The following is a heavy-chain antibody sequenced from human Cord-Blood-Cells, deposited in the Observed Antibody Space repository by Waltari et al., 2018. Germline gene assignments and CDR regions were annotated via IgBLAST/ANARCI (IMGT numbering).Heavy chain of an antibody. Sequence: QVQLQQWGAGLLKPSETLSLTCAVYGGSFSGYYWSWIRQPPGKGLEWIGEINHSGSTNYNPSLKSRVTISVDTSKNQFSLKLSSVTAAYTAVYYCARMVSVRGVIFDYWGQRTLVTVSS. J-gene: IGHJ4*02. CDR2: INHSGST. D-gene: IGHD3-10*01. CDR1: GGSFSGYY. V-gene: IGHV4-34*01. CDR3: ARMVSVRGVIFDY.